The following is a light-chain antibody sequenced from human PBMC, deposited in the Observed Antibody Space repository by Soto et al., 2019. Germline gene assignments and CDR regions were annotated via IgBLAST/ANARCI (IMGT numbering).Light chain of an antibody. CDR1: QSVSSY. J-gene: IGKJ1*01. V-gene: IGKV3-11*01. CDR3: QQRVSWPLT. Sequence: EIVLTQSPATLSLSPGERATLSCRASQSVSSYLAWYQQKPGQAPRLLIYDASNRATGIPARFSGSGFGTDFTLTIASLEPEDFAVYYCQQRVSWPLTFGQGTKVEIK. CDR2: DAS.